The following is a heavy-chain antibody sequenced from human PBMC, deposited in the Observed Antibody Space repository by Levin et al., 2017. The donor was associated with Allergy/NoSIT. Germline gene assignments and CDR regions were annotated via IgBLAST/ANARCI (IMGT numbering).Heavy chain of an antibody. D-gene: IGHD2-21*02. V-gene: IGHV4-34*01. J-gene: IGHJ4*02. Sequence: SETLSLTCAVYGGSLSDYFWIWIRQSPVKGLEWIGEIKYDGFTNYNPSLGSRVAISLDMSKNQFALKLSSVTAADTAVYYCARAWGRGDHFDYWGQGTLVTVSS. CDR2: IKYDGFT. CDR1: GGSLSDYF. CDR3: ARAWGRGDHFDY.